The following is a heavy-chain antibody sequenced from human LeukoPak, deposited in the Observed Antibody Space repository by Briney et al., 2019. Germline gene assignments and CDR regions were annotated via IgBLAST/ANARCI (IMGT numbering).Heavy chain of an antibody. CDR1: GFTFGSFG. CDR2: ISTRSSYI. V-gene: IGHV3-21*01. Sequence: GGSLRLSCAASGFTFGSFGMNWVRQAPGKGLEWVSSISTRSSYIYYADSVKGRFTVSRDNAKSSLYLQMNSLRAEETAVYYCARLFSYGDYGGGGDYWGQGTLVTVSS. D-gene: IGHD4-17*01. J-gene: IGHJ4*02. CDR3: ARLFSYGDYGGGGDY.